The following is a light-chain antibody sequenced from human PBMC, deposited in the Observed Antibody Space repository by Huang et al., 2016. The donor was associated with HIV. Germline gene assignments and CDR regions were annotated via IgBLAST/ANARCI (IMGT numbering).Light chain of an antibody. CDR2: RAS. J-gene: IGKJ1*01. Sequence: IQLTQSPSSLSASVGDSVTITCRASHGISTSLAWYQQKPGQAPKLLIYRASTLHSGVPSRFSGSGSGTDFPLTISSLQPEDFATYYCQQLDSYPRTFGQGSKVEVK. CDR1: HGISTS. CDR3: QQLDSYPRT. V-gene: IGKV1-9*01.